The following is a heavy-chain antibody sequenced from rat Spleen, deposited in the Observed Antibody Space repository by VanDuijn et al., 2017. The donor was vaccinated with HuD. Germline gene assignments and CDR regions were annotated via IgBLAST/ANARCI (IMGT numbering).Heavy chain of an antibody. CDR1: DYSITSIY. Sequence: EVQLQESGPGLVKPSQSLSLTCSFTDYSITSIYWGRIRKFPGNKREWMGFITYSGTTTYNPSLKSRISITLDTSKNQFFLQLNSVTTEDTATYYCARGAGYVLDAWGQGVMVTVSS. V-gene: IGHV3-1*01. J-gene: IGHJ2*01. D-gene: IGHD1-4*01. CDR3: ARGAGYVLDA. CDR2: ITYSGTT.